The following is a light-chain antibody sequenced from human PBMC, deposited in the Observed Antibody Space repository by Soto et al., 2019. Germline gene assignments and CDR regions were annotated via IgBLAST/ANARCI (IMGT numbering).Light chain of an antibody. J-gene: IGKJ1*01. CDR1: QSVSSY. Sequence: EIVLTQSPATLSLSPGERATLSCRSSQSVSSYLAWYQQKPGQAPRLLIYDASNRATGIPARFSGSGSGTEFTLTISSLQPDDLATYYCQQYNSHSPWTFGQGTKVDIK. CDR3: QQYNSHSPWT. V-gene: IGKV3-11*01. CDR2: DAS.